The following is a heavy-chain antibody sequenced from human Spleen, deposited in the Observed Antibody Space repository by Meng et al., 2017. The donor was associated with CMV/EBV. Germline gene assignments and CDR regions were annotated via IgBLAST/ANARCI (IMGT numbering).Heavy chain of an antibody. Sequence: SVMNICKASGYTFTDHYFHWGRQAPGQGRGWMGWIYPKSGGTHYAQKFQGRLTVTRATSISKAYMELSSLTSDDTAIFYCARDYCSSTSCRFDPWGQGTLVTVSS. V-gene: IGHV1-2*02. CDR2: IYPKSGGT. CDR1: GYTFTDHY. CDR3: ARDYCSSTSCRFDP. J-gene: IGHJ5*02. D-gene: IGHD2-2*01.